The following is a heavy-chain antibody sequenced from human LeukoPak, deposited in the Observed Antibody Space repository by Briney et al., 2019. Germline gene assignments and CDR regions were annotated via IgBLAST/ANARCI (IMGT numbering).Heavy chain of an antibody. J-gene: IGHJ3*02. CDR1: GGSISSYY. V-gene: IGHV4-59*01. CDR2: IYYSGST. D-gene: IGHD3-10*01. CDR3: ARGTTHFYGSGSYRSAFDI. Sequence: SETLSLTCTVSGGSISSYYWSWIRQPPGKGLEWIGYIYYSGSTNYNPSLKSRVTISVDTSKNQFSLKLSSVTAADTAVYYCARGTTHFYGSGSYRSAFDIWGQGTMVTVSS.